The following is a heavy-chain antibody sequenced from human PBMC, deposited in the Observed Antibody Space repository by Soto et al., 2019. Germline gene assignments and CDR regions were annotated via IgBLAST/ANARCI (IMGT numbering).Heavy chain of an antibody. CDR1: GYTFTSYG. CDR3: ARDLAVGLVDY. D-gene: IGHD6-19*01. J-gene: IGHJ4*02. V-gene: IGHV1-18*01. CDR2: ISAYNGNT. Sequence: QVQLVQSGAEVKKPGASVKVSCKASGYTFTSYGISWVRQAPGQGLEWMGWISAYNGNTNYAQKLQGRVTMTTDTATSTVYMVLRSLGSADTAVYYCARDLAVGLVDYWGQGTLVTVSS.